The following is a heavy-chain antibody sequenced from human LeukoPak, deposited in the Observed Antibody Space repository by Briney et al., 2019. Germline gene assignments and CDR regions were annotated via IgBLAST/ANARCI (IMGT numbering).Heavy chain of an antibody. Sequence: SETLSLTCGVSGGAITNYYWNWIRQAPGKGLEWLGYIYYTGSTTYNPSVKSRITISLDTSKKQISLKLRSVTAADTAVYYCARDYCSGGSCYLDYWGQGTLVTVSS. CDR3: ARDYCSGGSCYLDY. CDR1: GGAITNYY. CDR2: IYYTGST. J-gene: IGHJ4*02. V-gene: IGHV4-59*01. D-gene: IGHD2-15*01.